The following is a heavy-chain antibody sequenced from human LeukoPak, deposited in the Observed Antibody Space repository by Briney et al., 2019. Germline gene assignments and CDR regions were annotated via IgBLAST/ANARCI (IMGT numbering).Heavy chain of an antibody. J-gene: IGHJ3*01. CDR3: ARDGALTYCTGISCYTLSAFDV. CDR1: GFTFSDYY. V-gene: IGHV3-11*04. Sequence: PGGSLRLSCAASGFTFSDYYMSWIRQAPGKGLEWVSYISSSGSTIYYADPVKGRFTISRDNAKNSLYLQMDSLRAEDTAVYYCARDGALTYCTGISCYTLSAFDVWGQGTMVTVSA. D-gene: IGHD2-2*02. CDR2: ISSSGSTI.